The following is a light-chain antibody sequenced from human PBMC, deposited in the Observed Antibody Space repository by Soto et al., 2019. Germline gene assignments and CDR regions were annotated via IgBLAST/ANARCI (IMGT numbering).Light chain of an antibody. J-gene: IGKJ1*01. Sequence: IVLTQSPGTLSLSPGERATLSCRASQSVSTNYLAWYQQKPGQAPRLLTYGASNRATGIPDRFSGSGSGTDFTLTISRLEPEDFAVYYCQQYGSSGTFGQGTKVDI. CDR2: GAS. V-gene: IGKV3-20*01. CDR3: QQYGSSGT. CDR1: QSVSTNY.